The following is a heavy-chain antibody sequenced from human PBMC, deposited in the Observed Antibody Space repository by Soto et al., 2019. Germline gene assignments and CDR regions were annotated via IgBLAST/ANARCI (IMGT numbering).Heavy chain of an antibody. CDR1: VFTFSSYE. Sequence: GSLRLSCAASVFTFSSYEINWVRQAPGKGLEWVSYISSSGSTIYYADSVKGRFTISRDNAKNSLYLQMNSLRAEDTAVYYCAREGAVAGKGHDAFDIWGQGTMVTVSS. CDR3: AREGAVAGKGHDAFDI. J-gene: IGHJ3*02. D-gene: IGHD6-19*01. V-gene: IGHV3-48*03. CDR2: ISSSGSTI.